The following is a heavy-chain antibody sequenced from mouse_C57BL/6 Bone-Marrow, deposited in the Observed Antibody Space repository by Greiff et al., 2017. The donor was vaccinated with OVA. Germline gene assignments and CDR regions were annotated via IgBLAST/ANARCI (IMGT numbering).Heavy chain of an antibody. CDR2: INPSTGGT. Sequence: VQLQQSGPELVKPGASVKISCKASGYSFTGYYMNWVKQSPEKSLEWIGEINPSTGGTTYNQKFKAKATLTVDKSSSTAYMQLKSLTSEDSAVYYCARRLATVVSFDYWGQGTTLTVSS. J-gene: IGHJ2*01. CDR1: GYSFTGYY. D-gene: IGHD1-1*01. V-gene: IGHV1-42*01. CDR3: ARRLATVVSFDY.